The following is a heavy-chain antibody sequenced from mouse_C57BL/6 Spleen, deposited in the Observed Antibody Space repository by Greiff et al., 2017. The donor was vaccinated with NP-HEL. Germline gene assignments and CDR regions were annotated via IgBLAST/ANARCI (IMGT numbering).Heavy chain of an antibody. CDR1: GYAFSSSW. J-gene: IGHJ1*03. D-gene: IGHD1-1*01. V-gene: IGHV1-82*01. CDR2: IYPGDGDT. CDR3: AREGSYYYGSSSRYFDV. Sequence: QVHVKQSGPELVKPGASVKISCKASGYAFSSSWMNWVKQRPGKGLEWIGRIYPGDGDTNYNGKFKGKATLTADKSSSTAYMQLSSLTSEDSAVYFCAREGSYYYGSSSRYFDVWGTGTTVTVAS.